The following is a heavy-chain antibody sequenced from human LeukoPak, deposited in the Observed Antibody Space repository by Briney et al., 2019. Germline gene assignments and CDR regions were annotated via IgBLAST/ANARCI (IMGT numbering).Heavy chain of an antibody. J-gene: IGHJ5*02. D-gene: IGHD3-10*01. V-gene: IGHV4-34*01. CDR1: GGSFSGYY. CDR2: INHSGST. CDR3: ARAPPGYYGSGSYKGFDP. Sequence: PSETLSLTCAVYGGSFSGYYWSWIRQPPGKGLEWIGEINHSGSTNYNPSLKSRVTISVDTSKNQFSLKLSSVTAADTAVYYCARAPPGYYGSGSYKGFDPWGQGTLVTVSS.